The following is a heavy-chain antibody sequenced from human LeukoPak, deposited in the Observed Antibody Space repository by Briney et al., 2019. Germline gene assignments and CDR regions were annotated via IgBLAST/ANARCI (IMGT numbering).Heavy chain of an antibody. V-gene: IGHV4-61*02. J-gene: IGHJ3*02. Sequence: SETLSLTCTVSGGSISSGSYYWSWIRQPAGKGLEWIGRIYTSGSTNYNPSLQSRVTISVDTSKNQFSLKLSSVTAADTAVYYCARAERWLQLNAFDIWGQGTIVTVSS. CDR1: GGSISSGSYY. CDR2: IYTSGST. D-gene: IGHD5-24*01. CDR3: ARAERWLQLNAFDI.